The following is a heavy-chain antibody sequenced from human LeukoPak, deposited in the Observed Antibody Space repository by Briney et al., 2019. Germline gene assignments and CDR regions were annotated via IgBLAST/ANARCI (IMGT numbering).Heavy chain of an antibody. V-gene: IGHV3-30-3*01. D-gene: IGHD2-21*02. Sequence: GGSLRLSCAASGFTFSSYDMHWVRQAPGKGLEWVAVISHDGSNKYHADSVKGRFTISRDNSKNTLYLQMNSLRAEDTAVYYCAKAPYCGGDCYSSSDFDYWGQGTLVTVSS. J-gene: IGHJ4*02. CDR1: GFTFSSYD. CDR2: ISHDGSNK. CDR3: AKAPYCGGDCYSSSDFDY.